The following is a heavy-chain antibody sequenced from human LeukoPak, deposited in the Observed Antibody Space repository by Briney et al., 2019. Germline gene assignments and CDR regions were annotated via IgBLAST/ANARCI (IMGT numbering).Heavy chain of an antibody. J-gene: IGHJ3*02. V-gene: IGHV3-23*01. D-gene: IGHD2-15*01. CDR3: AKGGDDGYCSGGSCVPGAFDI. Sequence: GGSLRLSCAASGFTFSSYAMSWVRQAPGKGLEWVSAISGSGGSTYYADSVKGRFTISRDNSKNTLYLQMNSLRAEDTAVYYCAKGGDDGYCSGGSCVPGAFDIWGQGTMVTVSS. CDR2: ISGSGGST. CDR1: GFTFSSYA.